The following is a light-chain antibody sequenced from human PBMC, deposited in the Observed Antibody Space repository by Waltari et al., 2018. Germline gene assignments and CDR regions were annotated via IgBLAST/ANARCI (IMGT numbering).Light chain of an antibody. Sequence: SDVLTQPPSLSVAPGETARITCGGNKLGSRSVHWYQQRPGQAPVLVIYDESDRPSGIPGRFAGSKSGNTATLIISRVEAGDEADYYCQVCDSSGGHLSGMFGGGTKLTV. CDR2: DES. CDR1: KLGSRS. V-gene: IGLV3-21*04. J-gene: IGLJ3*02. CDR3: QVCDSSGGHLSGM.